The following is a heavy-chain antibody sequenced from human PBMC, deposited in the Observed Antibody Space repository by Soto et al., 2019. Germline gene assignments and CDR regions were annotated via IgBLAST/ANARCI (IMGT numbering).Heavy chain of an antibody. CDR2: IHPKSGET. V-gene: IGHV1-2*02. CDR1: GYTFTDHY. D-gene: IGHD1-1*01. Sequence: QVQLVQSGAEVKEPGASMKVSCKASGYTFTDHYINWVRQAPGHAPEYVGWIHPKSGETKYVERFQGGVTKTRDTSISNAYLELRRLTSDDTAVYYCARELSRKSWKWFSPRGQGTRVTVSS. J-gene: IGHJ5*02. CDR3: ARELSRKSWKWFSP.